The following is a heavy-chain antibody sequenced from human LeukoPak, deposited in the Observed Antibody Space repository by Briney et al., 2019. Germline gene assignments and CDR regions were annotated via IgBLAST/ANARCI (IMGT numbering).Heavy chain of an antibody. Sequence: GGSLRLSCAASGFTFSSYSMNWVRQAPGKGLEWVSSISSSSSYIYYADSVKGRFTISRDNAKNSLYLQMDSLRAEDTAVYYCAREIPGGFLEWFPYDYWGQGTLVTVSS. CDR3: AREIPGGFLEWFPYDY. V-gene: IGHV3-21*01. CDR2: ISSSSSYI. CDR1: GFTFSSYS. J-gene: IGHJ4*02. D-gene: IGHD3-3*01.